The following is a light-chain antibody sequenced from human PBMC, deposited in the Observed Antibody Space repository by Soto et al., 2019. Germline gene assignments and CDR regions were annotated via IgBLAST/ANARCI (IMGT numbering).Light chain of an antibody. CDR3: QSYDSSLSVSGV. CDR2: GNS. CDR1: NSNIGAGYD. Sequence: QSVLTQPPSVSGAPGQRVTISCTGSNSNIGAGYDVHWYQQLPGAAPKLLIYGNSNRPSGVPDRFSGSKSGTSASLAITGLQAGDEADYYCQSYDSSLSVSGVFGGGTKVTVL. J-gene: IGLJ3*02. V-gene: IGLV1-40*01.